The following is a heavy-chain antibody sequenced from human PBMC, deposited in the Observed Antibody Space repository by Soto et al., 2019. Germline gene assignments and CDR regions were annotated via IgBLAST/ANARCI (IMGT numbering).Heavy chain of an antibody. CDR2: IYYSGST. D-gene: IGHD5-18*01. CDR3: ARGGYSYGFLS. V-gene: IGHV4-61*01. Sequence: QVQLQESGPGLVKPSETLSLTCTVSGGSVSSVSYYWSWIRQPPGKGLEWIGYIYYSGSTNYNPSLKSRVTISVDTSKNQFSLKLSSVTAADTAVYYCARGGYSYGFLSWGQGTLVTVSS. J-gene: IGHJ4*02. CDR1: GGSVSSVSYY.